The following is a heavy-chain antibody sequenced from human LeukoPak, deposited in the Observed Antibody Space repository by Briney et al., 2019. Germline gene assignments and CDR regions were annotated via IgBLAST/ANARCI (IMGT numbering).Heavy chain of an antibody. CDR1: GFTFSSYS. CDR2: ISSSSSYI. J-gene: IGHJ3*02. Sequence: GGSLRLSRAASGFTFSSYSMNWVRQAPGKGLEWVSSISSSSSYIYYADSVKGRFTISRDNAKNSLYLQMNSLRAEDTAVYYCARVAKAPITMIVVVRAHDAFDIWGQGTMVTVSS. CDR3: ARVAKAPITMIVVVRAHDAFDI. V-gene: IGHV3-21*01. D-gene: IGHD3-22*01.